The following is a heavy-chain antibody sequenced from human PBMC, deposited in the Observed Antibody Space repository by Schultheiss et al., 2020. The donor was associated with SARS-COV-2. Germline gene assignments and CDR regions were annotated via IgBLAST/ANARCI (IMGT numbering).Heavy chain of an antibody. V-gene: IGHV1-3*01. J-gene: IGHJ6*02. CDR1: GYTFTSYA. CDR2: INAGNGNT. D-gene: IGHD4-23*01. Sequence: ASVKVSCKASGYTFTSYAMHWVRQAPGQRLEWMGWINAGNGNTKYSQKFQGRVTITRDTSASTAYMELSSLRSEDTAVYYCARDDTVVTPYYYYGMDVWGQGTTVTVSS. CDR3: ARDDTVVTPYYYYGMDV.